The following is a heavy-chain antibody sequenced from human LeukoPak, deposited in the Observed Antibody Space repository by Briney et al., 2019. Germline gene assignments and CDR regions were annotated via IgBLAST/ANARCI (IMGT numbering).Heavy chain of an antibody. J-gene: IGHJ3*02. D-gene: IGHD6-19*01. CDR2: INPSGGST. Sequence: ASVKVSCKASGYTFTSYYMHWVRQAPGQGLEWMGIINPSGGSTSYAQKFQGRVTMTRDTSTSTVYMELSSLRSEDTAVYYCARSGTGYSSGLAPAYAFDIWGQGTMVTVSS. CDR1: GYTFTSYY. V-gene: IGHV1-46*01. CDR3: ARSGTGYSSGLAPAYAFDI.